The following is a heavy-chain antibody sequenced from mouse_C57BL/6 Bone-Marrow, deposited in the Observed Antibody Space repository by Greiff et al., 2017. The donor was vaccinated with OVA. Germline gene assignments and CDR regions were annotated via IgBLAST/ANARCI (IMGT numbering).Heavy chain of an antibody. V-gene: IGHV1-81*01. J-gene: IGHJ4*01. CDR1: GYTFTSYG. CDR3: ARYGGHSAMDY. Sequence: QVQLQQSGAELARPGASVKLSCKASGYTFTSYGISWVKQRTGQGLEWIGEIYPRSGNTYYNEKFKGKATLTADKSSSTAYMELRSLTAEDSAVYFCARYGGHSAMDYWGQGTSVTVSS. D-gene: IGHD1-1*02. CDR2: IYPRSGNT.